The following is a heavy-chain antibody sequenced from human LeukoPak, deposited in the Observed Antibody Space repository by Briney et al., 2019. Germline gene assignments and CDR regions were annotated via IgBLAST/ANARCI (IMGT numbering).Heavy chain of an antibody. CDR3: ARVGSGSGYFDH. V-gene: IGHV4-59*01. D-gene: IGHD6-19*01. Sequence: PSETLSLTCTVSGGSICSYYWSWIRQPPGKGLEWSGYIYYSGSTNYNPSLKSRVTISVDTPKNQFSLKLSSVTAADTAVYYCARVGSGSGYFDHWGQGTLVSVSS. CDR1: GGSICSYY. CDR2: IYYSGST. J-gene: IGHJ4*02.